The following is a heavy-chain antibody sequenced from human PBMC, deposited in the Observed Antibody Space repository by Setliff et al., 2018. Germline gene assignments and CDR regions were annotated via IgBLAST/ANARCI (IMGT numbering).Heavy chain of an antibody. CDR3: ARNVNPFWSTHYHDFYHMDV. J-gene: IGHJ6*03. CDR1: GFTFSSYE. CDR2: ISSSGSTI. V-gene: IGHV3-48*03. Sequence: GGSLRLSCAASGFTFSSYEMNWVRQAPGKGLEWVSYISSSGSTIYYADSVKGRFTISRDNAKNSLYLQMNSLRAEDTAVYHCARNVNPFWSTHYHDFYHMDVWGKGTTVTVSS. D-gene: IGHD3-3*01.